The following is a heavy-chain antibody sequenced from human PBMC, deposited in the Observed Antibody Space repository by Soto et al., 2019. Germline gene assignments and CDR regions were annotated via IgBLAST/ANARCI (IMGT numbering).Heavy chain of an antibody. V-gene: IGHV3-13*01. J-gene: IGHJ3*02. Sequence: EVQLVESGGGLVQPGGSLRLSCAASGFTFSSYDMHWVRQATGKGLEWVSAIGTAGDTYYPGSVKGRFTISRENAKNSLYLQMNSLTAGDTAVYYCAREYYGDDAFDIWGQGTMVTVSS. CDR3: AREYYGDDAFDI. D-gene: IGHD3-3*01. CDR2: IGTAGDT. CDR1: GFTFSSYD.